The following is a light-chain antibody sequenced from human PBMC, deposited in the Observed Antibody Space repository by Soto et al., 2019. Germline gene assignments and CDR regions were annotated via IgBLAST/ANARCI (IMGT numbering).Light chain of an antibody. J-gene: IGKJ1*01. CDR3: QQYGSSLWT. CDR2: GAS. Sequence: EIVLTQSPGTLSLSPGERATLSCRASQSVRSSSLAWYQQKPGQAPRLLIYGASYRATGIPDRFSGSGAGTDFTLNISRLEPEDFAVYYCQQYGSSLWTFGQGTKVEIK. V-gene: IGKV3-20*01. CDR1: QSVRSSS.